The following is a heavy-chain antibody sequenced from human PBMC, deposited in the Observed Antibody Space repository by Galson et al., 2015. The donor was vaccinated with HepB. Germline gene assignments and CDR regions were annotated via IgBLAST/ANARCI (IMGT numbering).Heavy chain of an antibody. Sequence: SLRLSCAASGFTFSSYAMHWVRQAPGKGLEWVAVISYDGSNKYYADSVKGRFTISRDNSKNTLYLQMNSLRAEDTAVYYCARDGSGSYSYYYYYYGMDVWGQGTTVTVSS. CDR2: ISYDGSNK. D-gene: IGHD3-10*01. J-gene: IGHJ6*02. CDR1: GFTFSSYA. V-gene: IGHV3-30-3*01. CDR3: ARDGSGSYSYYYYYYGMDV.